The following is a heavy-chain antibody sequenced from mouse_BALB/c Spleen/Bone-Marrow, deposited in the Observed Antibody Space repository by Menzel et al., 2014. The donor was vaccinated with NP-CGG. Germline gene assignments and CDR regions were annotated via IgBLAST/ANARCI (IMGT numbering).Heavy chain of an antibody. V-gene: IGHV5-6-5*01. CDR1: GFTFSNYA. J-gene: IGHJ3*01. CDR2: ISTGGST. CDR3: ARNYYGSLAY. D-gene: IGHD1-1*01. Sequence: EVMLVESGGDLVKPGGSLKLSCAAPGFTFSNYALSWVRQTPEKRLEWVASISTGGSTYYLDSVKGRFTISRDSARNILYLQMSSLRSEDTAMYYCARNYYGSLAYWGQGTLVTVSA.